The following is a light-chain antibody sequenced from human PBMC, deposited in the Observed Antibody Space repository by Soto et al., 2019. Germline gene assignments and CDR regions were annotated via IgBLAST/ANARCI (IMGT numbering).Light chain of an antibody. CDR2: DAS. CDR3: QQYRT. V-gene: IGKV1-5*01. CDR1: QSISSW. J-gene: IGKJ1*01. Sequence: DIQMTQSPSTLSASVGDRVTITCRASQSISSWLAWYQQKPGKAPKLLIYDASSLESGVPSRFSGSGSGTEFTLTISGLQPDDFATYYCQQYRTFGQGTKVDIK.